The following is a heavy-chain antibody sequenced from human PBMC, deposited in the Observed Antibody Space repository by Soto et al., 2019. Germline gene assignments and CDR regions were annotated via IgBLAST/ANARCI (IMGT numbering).Heavy chain of an antibody. CDR1: GGSFSSYT. J-gene: IGHJ4*02. CDR3: ARDSQLGEYYFDY. V-gene: IGHV1-69*04. Sequence: GASVKVSCEACGGSFSSYTISWVRQAPGQGLEWMGRIIPILGIANYAQKFRGRVTITADKSTSTAYMELSSLRSEDTAVYYCARDSQLGEYYFDYWGQGTLVTVSS. D-gene: IGHD1-1*01. CDR2: IIPILGIA.